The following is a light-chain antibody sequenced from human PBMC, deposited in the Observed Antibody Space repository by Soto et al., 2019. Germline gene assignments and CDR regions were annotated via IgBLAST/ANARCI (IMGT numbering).Light chain of an antibody. J-gene: IGLJ1*01. CDR2: GVT. CDR1: HNDIGTYDY. CDR3: SSFTSHRIYV. V-gene: IGLV2-14*03. Sequence: QSLLRPLASVCVSHGQSDSISCTGNHNDIGTYDYVSWYQQHPGRAPRLLIYGVTTRPSGISDRFSASKSGLTASLTISGLQPEDEADYHCSSFTSHRIYVFGPGTRSPS.